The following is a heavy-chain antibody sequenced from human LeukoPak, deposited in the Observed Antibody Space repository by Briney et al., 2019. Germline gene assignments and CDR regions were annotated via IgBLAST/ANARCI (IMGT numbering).Heavy chain of an antibody. Sequence: SETLSLTCTVSGGSISSYYWSWIRQPAGKGLEWIGRIYTSGSTNYNPSLKSRVTMPVDTSKNQFSLKLSSVTAADTAVYYCARSPYCSSTSCYPYYYYGMDVWGQGTTVTVSS. CDR2: IYTSGST. V-gene: IGHV4-4*07. CDR1: GGSISSYY. D-gene: IGHD2-2*01. J-gene: IGHJ6*02. CDR3: ARSPYCSSTSCYPYYYYGMDV.